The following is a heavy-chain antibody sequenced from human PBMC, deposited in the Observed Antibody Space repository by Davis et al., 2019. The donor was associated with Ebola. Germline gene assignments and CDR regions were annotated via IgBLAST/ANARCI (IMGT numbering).Heavy chain of an antibody. CDR2: VSRKGGA. V-gene: IGHV3-23*01. CDR3: AKEMEVTKPYDH. D-gene: IGHD2-21*02. J-gene: IGHJ4*02. CDR1: GFTFSKYG. Sequence: GESLKISCAASGFTFSKYGMSWVRQAQGKGLEWVAAVSRKGGAYYTDPVKGRFTVFRDTAKDTLFLQMDSLRDEDTAIYYCAKEMEVTKPYDHWGQGTLVTVSS.